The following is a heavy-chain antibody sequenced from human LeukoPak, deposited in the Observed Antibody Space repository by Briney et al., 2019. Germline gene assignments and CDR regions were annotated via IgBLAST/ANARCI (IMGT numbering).Heavy chain of an antibody. CDR3: TTGKPTTYSSSTAEDYYYYMDV. Sequence: GGSLRLSCAASGFTFSSYAMSWVRQAPGKGLEWVGRIKSKTDGGTTDYAAPVKGRFTISRDDSKNTLYLQMNSLKTEDTAVYYCTTGKPTTYSSSTAEDYYYYMDVWGKGTTVTVSS. D-gene: IGHD6-6*01. CDR1: GFTFSSYA. V-gene: IGHV3-15*01. CDR2: IKSKTDGGTT. J-gene: IGHJ6*03.